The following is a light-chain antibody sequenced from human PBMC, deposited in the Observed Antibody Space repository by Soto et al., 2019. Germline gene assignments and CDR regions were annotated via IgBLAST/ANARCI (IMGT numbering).Light chain of an antibody. CDR1: SSDVGGYNY. CDR3: SSYAGSNNV. V-gene: IGLV2-8*01. Sequence: QSALTQPPSASGSPGQSVTISCTGTSSDVGGYNYVSWYQQHPGKAPKLMIYEVSKRPSGVPDRFSGSKSGNTASLTVSGLQAEDEVDYYCSSYAGSNNVLGTGPKLTVL. J-gene: IGLJ1*01. CDR2: EVS.